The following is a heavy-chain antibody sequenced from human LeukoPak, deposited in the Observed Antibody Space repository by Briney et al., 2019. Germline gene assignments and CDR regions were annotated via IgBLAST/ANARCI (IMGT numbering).Heavy chain of an antibody. CDR3: AKDLRGYSSGWPADC. V-gene: IGHV3-30*18. Sequence: GPLRLSCAASGFPFSNYVMYWVRQAPGKGLGWVAIISYDGNDKYYADSVKGGFSISRDNSRNALYLQMSSLKPGDTAVYYCAKDLRGYSSGWPADCWGQRTLVTVSS. D-gene: IGHD6-19*01. J-gene: IGHJ4*02. CDR2: ISYDGNDK. CDR1: GFPFSNYV.